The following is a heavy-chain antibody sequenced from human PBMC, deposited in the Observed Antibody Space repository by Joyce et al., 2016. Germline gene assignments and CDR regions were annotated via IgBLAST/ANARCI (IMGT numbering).Heavy chain of an antibody. J-gene: IGHJ3*02. V-gene: IGHV3-53*01. CDR3: ARRIEGVTRGNPFDI. Sequence: VHLVESGGGLIQPGGSLRLSCEASVFTVSSNVMTWVRQAPGKGLEWVSLLYADGRTYYADSVKGRFTISRDNSKNTLYLQMNSLRAEDTAVYFCARRIEGVTRGNPFDIWGQGTMVTVSS. CDR1: VFTVSSNV. CDR2: LYADGRT. D-gene: IGHD1-26*01.